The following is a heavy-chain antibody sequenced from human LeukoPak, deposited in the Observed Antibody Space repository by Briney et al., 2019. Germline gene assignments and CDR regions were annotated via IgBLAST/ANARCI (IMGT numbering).Heavy chain of an antibody. V-gene: IGHV4-59*01. Sequence: SETLSLTCTVSGGSIRGYYWSWIRQPPGKGLERIGYMYYSGSSKYNPYLKSRATISRDTSKNQFSLKLTSVTVADTAVYFCAREGEAAAGAFDNWGQGTLVTVSA. D-gene: IGHD6-13*01. CDR3: AREGEAAAGAFDN. CDR1: GGSIRGYY. CDR2: MYYSGSS. J-gene: IGHJ4*02.